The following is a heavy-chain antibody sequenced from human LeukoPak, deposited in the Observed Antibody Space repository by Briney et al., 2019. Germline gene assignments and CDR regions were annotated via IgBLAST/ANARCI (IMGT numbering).Heavy chain of an antibody. Sequence: GGSLRLSCAASGFTFGDYAMHWVRQAPGKGLEWVSGISWNSGSIGYADSVKGRFTISRDNAKNSLYLQMNSLRAEDTALYYCAKGGRITMVRGVIAAFDYWGQGTLVTVSS. V-gene: IGHV3-9*01. CDR3: AKGGRITMVRGVIAAFDY. CDR1: GFTFGDYA. D-gene: IGHD3-10*01. J-gene: IGHJ4*02. CDR2: ISWNSGSI.